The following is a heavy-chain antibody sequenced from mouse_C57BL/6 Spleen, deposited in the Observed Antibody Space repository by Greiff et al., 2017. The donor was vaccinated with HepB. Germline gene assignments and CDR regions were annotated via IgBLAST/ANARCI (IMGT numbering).Heavy chain of an antibody. CDR3: ARGYYGRGLDY. Sequence: DVKLVESGPGMVKPSQSLSLTCTVTGYSITSGYDWHWIRHFPGNKLEWMGYISYSGSTNYNPSLKSRISITHDTSKNHFFLKLNSVTTEDTATYYCARGYYGRGLDYWGQGTTLTVSS. V-gene: IGHV3-1*01. D-gene: IGHD1-1*01. J-gene: IGHJ2*01. CDR1: GYSITSGYD. CDR2: ISYSGST.